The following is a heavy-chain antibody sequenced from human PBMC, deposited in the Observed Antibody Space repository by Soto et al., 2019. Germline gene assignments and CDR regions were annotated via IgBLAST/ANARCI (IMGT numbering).Heavy chain of an antibody. J-gene: IGHJ4*02. CDR3: AKDWNDVFDY. V-gene: IGHV3-30*18. Sequence: QVQLVESGGGVVQPGRSLRLSCAASGFTFSSYGMHWVRQAPGKGLEWVAVISYDGSNKYYADSVKGRFTISRDNSKNTLYQQMNSLRAEDTAVYYCAKDWNDVFDYWGQGTLVTVSS. CDR1: GFTFSSYG. CDR2: ISYDGSNK. D-gene: IGHD1-1*01.